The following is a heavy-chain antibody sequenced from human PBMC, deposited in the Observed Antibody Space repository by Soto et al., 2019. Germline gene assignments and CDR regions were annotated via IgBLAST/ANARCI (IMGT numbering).Heavy chain of an antibody. CDR3: ARAPFPPELRFLEWFQLNWFDP. J-gene: IGHJ5*02. V-gene: IGHV3-48*02. CDR2: ISSSSSTI. Sequence: PGGSLRLSCAASGFTFSSYSMSWVRQAPGKGLEWVSYISSSSSTIYYADSVKGRFTISRDNAKNSLYLQMNSLRDEDTAVYYCARAPFPPELRFLEWFQLNWFDPWGQGTLVTVSS. D-gene: IGHD3-3*01. CDR1: GFTFSSYS.